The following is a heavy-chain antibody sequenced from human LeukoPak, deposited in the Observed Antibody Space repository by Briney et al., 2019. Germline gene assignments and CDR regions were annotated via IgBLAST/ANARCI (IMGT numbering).Heavy chain of an antibody. J-gene: IGHJ6*02. Sequence: GRSLRLSCTASGFSFDDYAMIWFRQAPGKGLEWVAYIRENSYGGTTEYAASVKDRFTISRDESKSIAYLQMNSLRAEDTAVYYCARAPRVGATDPYYYGMDVWGQGTTVTVSS. CDR1: GFSFDDYA. D-gene: IGHD1-26*01. CDR2: IRENSYGGTT. CDR3: ARAPRVGATDPYYYGMDV. V-gene: IGHV3-49*03.